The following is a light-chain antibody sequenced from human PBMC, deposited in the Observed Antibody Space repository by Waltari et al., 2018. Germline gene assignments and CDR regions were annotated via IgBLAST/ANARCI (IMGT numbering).Light chain of an antibody. V-gene: IGLV2-14*01. CDR2: DVS. CDR1: SSDVGFYNY. CDR3: NSYTGSSSWV. J-gene: IGLJ3*02. Sequence: QSALTQPASVSGSPGQSITISCYGTSSDVGFYNYVSWYQQHPGKAPKLMIYDVSQRPPGVSDRFSGSKSGNTASLTISGLQAEDEADYYCNSYTGSSSWVFGGGTKVTVL.